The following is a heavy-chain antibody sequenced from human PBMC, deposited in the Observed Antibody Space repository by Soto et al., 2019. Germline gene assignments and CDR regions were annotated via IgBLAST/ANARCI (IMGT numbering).Heavy chain of an antibody. CDR1: GYTSITND. CDR2: MKPSTGDS. CDR3: ARGGPAAGFDL. V-gene: IGHV1-8*01. J-gene: IGHJ5*02. D-gene: IGHD6-13*01. Sequence: ASVKVSCKASGYTSITNDINWVRQASGQGLEWMGWMKPSTGDSGSDPDFQGRITMTRDTATSTAYMELSSLKFEDTAVYYCARGGPAAGFDLWGQGSLVTVSS.